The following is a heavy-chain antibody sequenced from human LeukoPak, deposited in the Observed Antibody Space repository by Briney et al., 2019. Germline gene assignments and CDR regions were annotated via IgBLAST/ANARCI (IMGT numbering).Heavy chain of an antibody. D-gene: IGHD6-19*01. CDR3: ARGGYSSGWYVYYFDY. CDR1: GGSISSGGYY. CDR2: IYNSGST. V-gene: IGHV4-31*03. Sequence: SETLSLTCIVSGGSISSGGYYWSWIRQHPGKGLEWIGYIYNSGSTYYNPSLKSRITISIDTSKNQFSLKLSSVTAADTAVYYCARGGYSSGWYVYYFDYWGQGTLVTVSS. J-gene: IGHJ4*02.